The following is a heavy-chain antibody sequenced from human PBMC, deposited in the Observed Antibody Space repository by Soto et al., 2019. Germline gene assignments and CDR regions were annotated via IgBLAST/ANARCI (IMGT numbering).Heavy chain of an antibody. J-gene: IGHJ4*02. V-gene: IGHV1-24*01. CDR1: GYTLTELS. CDR2: FDPEDGET. D-gene: IGHD5-18*01. Sequence: PGPPVKVSCKVSGYTLTELSMHWVRQAPGKGLEWMGGFDPEDGETIYAQKFQGRVTMTEDTSTDTAYMELSSLRSEDTAVYYCATEGRGYSYGGAMYDYWGQGTLVTVSS. CDR3: ATEGRGYSYGGAMYDY.